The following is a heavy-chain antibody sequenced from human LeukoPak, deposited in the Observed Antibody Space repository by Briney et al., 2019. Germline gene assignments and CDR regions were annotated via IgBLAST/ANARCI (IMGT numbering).Heavy chain of an antibody. D-gene: IGHD2-2*01. CDR2: ISSSTFYI. CDR3: ARVREVVPAAHGGGDAFDI. V-gene: IGHV3-21*01. CDR1: GFTFSSYS. Sequence: GGSLRLSCAVSGFTFSSYSMNWVRQAPGKGREWVSYISSSTFYIYYPDSVKGPFTISRDNANNSLYLQINSLRAEDTAVYYCARVREVVPAAHGGGDAFDIWGQGTMVTVSS. J-gene: IGHJ3*02.